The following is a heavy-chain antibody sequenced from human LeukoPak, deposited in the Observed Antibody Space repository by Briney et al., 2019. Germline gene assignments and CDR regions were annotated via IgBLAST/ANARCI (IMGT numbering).Heavy chain of an antibody. D-gene: IGHD2-15*01. CDR1: GFTVSSNY. J-gene: IGHJ4*02. CDR2: IYSGGST. CDR3: ARHRRYCSGTTCYSGHDY. Sequence: GGSLRLSCAASGFTVSSNYMSWVRQAPGKGLEWVSLIYSGGSTYYADSVKGRFTISRDNSKNILYLQMNSLRAEDTAVYYCARHRRYCSGTTCYSGHDYWGQGTLVPVSS. V-gene: IGHV3-53*01.